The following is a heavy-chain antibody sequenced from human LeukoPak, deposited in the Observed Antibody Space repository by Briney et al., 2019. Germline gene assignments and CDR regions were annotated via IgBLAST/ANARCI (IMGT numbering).Heavy chain of an antibody. CDR1: GYTFTSYY. CDR3: ARGPIAAVPGAKWAFDI. CDR2: INPSGGST. J-gene: IGHJ3*02. Sequence: GASVKVSCKASGYTFTSYYMHWVRQAPGQGLEWMGIINPSGGSTSYAQKFQGRVTMTRDTSTSTVYMELSSLRSDDTAVYYCARGPIAAVPGAKWAFDIWGQGTLVTVSS. D-gene: IGHD2-2*01. V-gene: IGHV1-46*01.